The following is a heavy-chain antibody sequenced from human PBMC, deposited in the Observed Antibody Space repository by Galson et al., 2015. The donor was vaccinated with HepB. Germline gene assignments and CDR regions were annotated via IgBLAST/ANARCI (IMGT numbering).Heavy chain of an antibody. D-gene: IGHD3-3*01. Sequence: SLRLSCAASGFIFSDYSINWVRQAPGKGLEWVSSISRSITTTYYADSVKGRFTISRDNAKNSLYLQMNSLRAEDTAVYYCARDFGVPVGLEIFDYWGQGTQVTVSS. CDR1: GFIFSDYS. CDR3: ARDFGVPVGLEIFDY. J-gene: IGHJ4*02. V-gene: IGHV3-21*01. CDR2: ISRSITTT.